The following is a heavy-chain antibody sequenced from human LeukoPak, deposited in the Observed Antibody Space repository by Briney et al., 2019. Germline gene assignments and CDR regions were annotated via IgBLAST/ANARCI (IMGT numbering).Heavy chain of an antibody. CDR1: GGSISSGSYY. J-gene: IGHJ3*02. CDR3: ARVPAAEGLDAFDI. Sequence: SETLSLTCTVSGGSISSGSYYWSCIRRPAGKGLECIGRIYTSGSTNYNPSVKSRVTISVDTSKNQFSLKLSSVTAADTAVYYCARVPAAEGLDAFDIWGQGTMVTVSS. CDR2: IYTSGST. V-gene: IGHV4-61*02. D-gene: IGHD6-13*01.